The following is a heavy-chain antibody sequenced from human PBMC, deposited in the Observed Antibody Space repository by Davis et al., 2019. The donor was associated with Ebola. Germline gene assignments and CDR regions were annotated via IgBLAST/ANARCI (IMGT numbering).Heavy chain of an antibody. CDR2: ISGSGDST. CDR3: AKDLQYYYGSADY. V-gene: IGHV3-23*01. CDR1: GFTFGSYG. Sequence: GGSLRPSCAASGFTFGSYGMNWVRQAPGKGLEWVSAISGSGDSTYYADSVKGRFTISSDNSKSTLYLQMNSLRAEDTAVYYCAKDLQYYYGSADYWGQGTLVTVSA. J-gene: IGHJ4*02. D-gene: IGHD3-10*01.